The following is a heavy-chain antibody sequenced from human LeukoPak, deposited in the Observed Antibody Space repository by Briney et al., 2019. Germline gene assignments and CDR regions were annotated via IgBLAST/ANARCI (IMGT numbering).Heavy chain of an antibody. D-gene: IGHD5-24*01. CDR3: ARDGEAYNFDY. CDR1: GFTFSSYG. CDR2: IWYDGSNK. Sequence: GGSLRLSCAASGFTFSSYGMHWVRQAPGKGLEWVAVIWYDGSNKYYADSVKGRFTISRDNSKNTLYLQMNSLRAEDTAVYYCARDGEAYNFDYWGQGALVTVSS. J-gene: IGHJ4*02. V-gene: IGHV3-33*01.